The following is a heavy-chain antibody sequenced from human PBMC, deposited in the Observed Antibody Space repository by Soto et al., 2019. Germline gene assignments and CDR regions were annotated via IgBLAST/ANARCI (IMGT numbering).Heavy chain of an antibody. V-gene: IGHV1-69*04. CDR3: ARDLNWVTTTVTTEGEVNWFDP. CDR1: GGTFSSYT. Sequence: ASVKVSCKASGGTFSSYTISWVRQAPGQGLEWMGRIIPILGIANYAQKFQGRVTITADKSTNKAYMELSSLRSEDTAVYYCARDLNWVTTTVTTEGEVNWFDPWGQGTLVTVSS. CDR2: IIPILGIA. J-gene: IGHJ5*02. D-gene: IGHD4-17*01.